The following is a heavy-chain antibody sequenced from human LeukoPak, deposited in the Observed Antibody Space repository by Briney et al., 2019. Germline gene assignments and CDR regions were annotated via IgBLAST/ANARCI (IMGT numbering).Heavy chain of an antibody. CDR1: GGTFSSYA. V-gene: IGHV1-69*04. CDR3: ARGLSTAIALADRYYYGMDV. J-gene: IGHJ6*02. CDR2: IIPIFGIA. Sequence: SVKVSCKASGGTFSSYAISWVRQAPGEGLEWMGRIIPIFGIANYAQKFQGRVTITADKSTSTAYMELSSLRSEDTAVYYCARGLSTAIALADRYYYGMDVWGQGTTVTVSS. D-gene: IGHD5-18*01.